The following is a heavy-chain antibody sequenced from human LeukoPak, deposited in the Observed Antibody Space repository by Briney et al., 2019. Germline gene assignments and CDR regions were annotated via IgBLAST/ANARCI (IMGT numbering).Heavy chain of an antibody. CDR3: ARTQPYSSGCNY. V-gene: IGHV1-2*02. D-gene: IGHD6-19*01. CDR2: INPNSGGT. J-gene: IGHJ4*02. Sequence: ASVKVSCKASGYTFTGYYMHWVRQAPGQGLEWMGWINPNSGGTNYAQKFQGRVTMTRDTSISTAYMELSRLRSDDTAVYYCARTQPYSSGCNYWGQGTLVTVSS. CDR1: GYTFTGYY.